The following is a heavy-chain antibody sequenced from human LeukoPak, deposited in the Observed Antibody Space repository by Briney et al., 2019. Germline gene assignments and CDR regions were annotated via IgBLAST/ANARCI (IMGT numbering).Heavy chain of an antibody. CDR2: INHSGST. CDR1: GGPFSGYY. CDR3: ARHPLRYFDWLSKGFDY. Sequence: ASETLSLTCAVYGGPFSGYYWSWIRQPPGKGLEWIGEINHSGSTNYNPSLKSRVTISVDTSKNQFSLKLSSVTAADTAVYYCARHPLRYFDWLSKGFDYWGQGTLVTVSS. J-gene: IGHJ4*02. D-gene: IGHD3-9*01. V-gene: IGHV4-34*01.